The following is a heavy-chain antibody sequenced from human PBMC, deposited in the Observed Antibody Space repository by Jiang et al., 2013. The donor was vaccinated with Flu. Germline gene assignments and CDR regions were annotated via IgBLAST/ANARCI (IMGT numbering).Heavy chain of an antibody. V-gene: IGHV3-23*04. CDR3: AKDRLSRSGYYDSSGYSGGDY. CDR1: GFTFSSYA. CDR2: ISGSGGST. D-gene: IGHD3-22*01. Sequence: QLVESGGGLVQPGGSLRLSCAASGFTFSSYAMSWVRQAPGKGLEWVSAISGSGGSTYYADSVKGRFTISRDNSKNTLYLQMNSLRAEDTAVYYCAKDRLSRSGYYDSSGYSGGDYWGQGTLVTVSS. J-gene: IGHJ4*02.